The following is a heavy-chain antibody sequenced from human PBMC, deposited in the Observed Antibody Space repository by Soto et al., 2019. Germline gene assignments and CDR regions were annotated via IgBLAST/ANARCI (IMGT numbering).Heavy chain of an antibody. CDR1: GYTFTSYG. CDR3: ARIHGNWNYYYYYGMDV. CDR2: ISAYNGNT. J-gene: IGHJ6*02. D-gene: IGHD1-1*01. Sequence: GASVKVSCKASGYTFTSYGISWVRQAPGQGLEWVGWISAYNGNTNYAQKLQGRVTMTTDTSTSTAYMELRSLRSDDTAVYYCARIHGNWNYYYYYGMDVWGQGTTVTVSS. V-gene: IGHV1-18*04.